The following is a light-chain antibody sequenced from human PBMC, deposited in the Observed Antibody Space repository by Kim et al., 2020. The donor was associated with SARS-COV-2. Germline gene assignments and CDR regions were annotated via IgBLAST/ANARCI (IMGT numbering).Light chain of an antibody. J-gene: IGKJ2*01. CDR1: QGISRY. Sequence: DIQMTQSPSSLSASIGDRVTITCRASQGISRYLNWYQHKPGKAPKLLIFEAFTLQSGVSSRFSATGSGTDFALTISSLQPEDFAAYYCQQTYSYPYTFGQGTKLEIK. V-gene: IGKV1-39*01. CDR2: EAF. CDR3: QQTYSYPYT.